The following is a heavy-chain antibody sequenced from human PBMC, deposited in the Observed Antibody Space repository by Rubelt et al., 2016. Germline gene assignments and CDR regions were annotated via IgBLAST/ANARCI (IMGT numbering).Heavy chain of an antibody. J-gene: IGHJ4*02. Sequence: RAAGEGLEWIGIINPSGGSTSYAQKFEGRVTVTRDTSLSTVYMEVSSLRDEDTAVYYCARERGGGTTVTTPFDHWGQGTLVTVSS. D-gene: IGHD4-17*01. CDR2: INPSGGST. CDR3: ARERGGGTTVTTPFDH. V-gene: IGHV1-46*01.